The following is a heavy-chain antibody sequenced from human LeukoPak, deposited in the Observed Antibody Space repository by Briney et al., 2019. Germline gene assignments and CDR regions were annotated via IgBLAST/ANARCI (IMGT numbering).Heavy chain of an antibody. V-gene: IGHV1-2*02. Sequence: ASVKVSCKASGYTFIGYLMHWVRQAPGQGLEWMGWINPNSGDTNYAQKFQGRVTMTRDTSISTAYMELSRLTSDDTAVYYCARNTNYGSGNSFDYWGQGTLVTVSS. CDR3: ARNTNYGSGNSFDY. CDR1: GYTFIGYL. D-gene: IGHD3-10*01. CDR2: INPNSGDT. J-gene: IGHJ4*02.